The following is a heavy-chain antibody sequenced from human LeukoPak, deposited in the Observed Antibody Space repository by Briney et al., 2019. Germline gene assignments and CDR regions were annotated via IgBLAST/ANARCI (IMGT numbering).Heavy chain of an antibody. Sequence: LPGGSLRLSCAASDFTFSSYAMNWVRQAPGKGLEWVSGISGSGGTTYYADSVKGRFTISRDNAKNSLYLQMNSLRAEDTAVYYCARGNNYYDSSGYYLGWFDPWGQGTLVTVSS. J-gene: IGHJ5*02. CDR1: DFTFSSYA. CDR3: ARGNNYYDSSGYYLGWFDP. V-gene: IGHV3-23*01. CDR2: ISGSGGTT. D-gene: IGHD3-22*01.